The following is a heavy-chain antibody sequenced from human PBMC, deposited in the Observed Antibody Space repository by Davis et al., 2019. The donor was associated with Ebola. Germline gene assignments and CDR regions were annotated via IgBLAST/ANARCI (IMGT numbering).Heavy chain of an antibody. V-gene: IGHV4-59*01. CDR2: IFYNGIT. CDR3: ARANTGMVPHEIDS. D-gene: IGHD5-18*01. Sequence: MPGGSLRLSCNVSGGPISFYYWNWIRQAPGKGLEWIGDIFYNGITNYNPSLKSRLTISIDTSTNQFSLKLRSVTAADTAMYYCARANTGMVPHEIDSWGQGTKVTVSS. J-gene: IGHJ4*02. CDR1: GGPISFYY.